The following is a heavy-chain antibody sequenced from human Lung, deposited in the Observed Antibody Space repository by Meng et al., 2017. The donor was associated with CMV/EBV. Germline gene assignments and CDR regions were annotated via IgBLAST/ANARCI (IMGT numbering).Heavy chain of an antibody. CDR3: ARADCSSTSCYKSAFDI. D-gene: IGHD2-2*02. V-gene: IGHV3-53*01. Sequence: GGSLRLSCAASGFTVSSNYMSWVRQAPGKGLEWVSVIYSGGSTYYADSVKGRFTISRDNSKNTLYLQMNSLRAEDTAVYYCARADCSSTSCYKSAFDIWGQGTMVXVSS. CDR2: IYSGGST. J-gene: IGHJ3*02. CDR1: GFTVSSNY.